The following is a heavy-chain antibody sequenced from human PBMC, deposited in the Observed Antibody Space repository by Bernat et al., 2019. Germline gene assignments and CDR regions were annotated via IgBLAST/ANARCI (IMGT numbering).Heavy chain of an antibody. V-gene: IGHV3-7*03. J-gene: IGHJ4*02. D-gene: IGHD6-6*01. Sequence: EVQLVESGGGLVQPGESLRLSCAASGFTFNNYWMSWVRQVPGKGLEWVANIKQDGSVKYYMESVKGRLTISRDNAKNSLFLQLNSLRAEDTAVYYCARIGYSSSSFDYWGQGSLVTVSS. CDR3: ARIGYSSSSFDY. CDR1: GFTFNNYW. CDR2: IKQDGSVK.